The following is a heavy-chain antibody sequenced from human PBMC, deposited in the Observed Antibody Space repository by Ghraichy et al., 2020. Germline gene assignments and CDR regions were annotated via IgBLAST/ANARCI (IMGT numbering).Heavy chain of an antibody. CDR3: ARVTTYYYDSSGYYHRPYYFDY. V-gene: IGHV4-34*01. CDR1: GGSFSGYY. D-gene: IGHD3-22*01. CDR2: INHGGST. J-gene: IGHJ4*02. Sequence: SQTLSLTCAVYGGSFSGYYWSWIRQPPGKGLEWIGEINHGGSTNYNPSLKSRVTISVDTSKNQFSLKLSSVTAADTAVYYCARVTTYYYDSSGYYHRPYYFDYWGQGTLVTVSS.